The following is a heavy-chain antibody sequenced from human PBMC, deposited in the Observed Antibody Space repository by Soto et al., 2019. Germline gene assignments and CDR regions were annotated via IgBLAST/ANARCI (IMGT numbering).Heavy chain of an antibody. CDR1: GVTLSTVW. D-gene: IGHD5-18*01. CDR2: SKSKTDGGTT. J-gene: IGHJ4*02. V-gene: IGHV3-15*07. CDR3: SHGYYQYFNS. Sequence: GGSLRLSCAVSGVTLSTVWMNSVRQAPGKGPEWVGRSKSKTDGGTTDYAAPVKGRLTISRDDSENTLYLQMNSLKTEDTAVYYCSHGYYQYFNSWGQGTLVTVSS.